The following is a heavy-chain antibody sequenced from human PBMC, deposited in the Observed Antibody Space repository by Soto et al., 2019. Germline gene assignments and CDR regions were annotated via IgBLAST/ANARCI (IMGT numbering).Heavy chain of an antibody. Sequence: ASVKVSCKASGYTFTSYAMHWVRQAPGQRLEWMGWINAGNGNTKYSQKFQGRVTITRDTSASTAYMELSSLRSEDTAVYYCARDGPLTDCSGGSCYYYYYMDVWGKGTTVTVSS. CDR3: ARDGPLTDCSGGSCYYYYYMDV. J-gene: IGHJ6*03. D-gene: IGHD2-15*01. CDR2: INAGNGNT. CDR1: GYTFTSYA. V-gene: IGHV1-3*01.